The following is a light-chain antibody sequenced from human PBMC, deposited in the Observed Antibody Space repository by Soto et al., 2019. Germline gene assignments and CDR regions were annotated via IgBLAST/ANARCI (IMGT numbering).Light chain of an antibody. CDR1: QSVSSS. V-gene: IGKV3-20*01. CDR3: QQYGSSPIT. CDR2: GAS. Sequence: EIVLTQSPGTLSLSPGERATLSFMASQSVSSSLAWYQQKPGQAPRLLIHGASSRATGIPDRFSGSGSGTDFTLTISRLEPEDFAVYYCQQYGSSPITFGQGTRLEIK. J-gene: IGKJ5*01.